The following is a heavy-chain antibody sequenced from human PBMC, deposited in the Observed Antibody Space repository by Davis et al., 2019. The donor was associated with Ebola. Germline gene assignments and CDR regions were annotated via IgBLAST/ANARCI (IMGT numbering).Heavy chain of an antibody. CDR1: GFTFSSYA. V-gene: IGHV3-30-3*01. CDR3: ARSKDEGLPFDY. Sequence: GGSLRLSCAASGFTFSSYAMHWVRQAPGKGLEWAAVISYDGSNKYYADSVKGRFTISRDNSKNTLHVQVNSLRPEDTAVYYCARSKDEGLPFDYWGQGTLVTVSS. CDR2: ISYDGSNK. J-gene: IGHJ4*02. D-gene: IGHD2-15*01.